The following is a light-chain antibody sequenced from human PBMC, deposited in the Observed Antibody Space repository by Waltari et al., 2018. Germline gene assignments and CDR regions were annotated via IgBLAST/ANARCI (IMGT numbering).Light chain of an antibody. J-gene: IGKJ1*01. Sequence: EIVITQSPATLSVSPGQRATLSCRASQSGSSNFACYQQKPGQAPRLLIYGASTRATGIPARFSGSGSGTEFTLTISSLQSEDFAVYYCQQYNNWPLTFGQGTKVEIK. CDR1: QSGSSN. CDR3: QQYNNWPLT. CDR2: GAS. V-gene: IGKV3-15*01.